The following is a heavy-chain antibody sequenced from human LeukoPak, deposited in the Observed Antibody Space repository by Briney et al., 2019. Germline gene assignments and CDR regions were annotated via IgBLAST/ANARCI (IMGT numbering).Heavy chain of an antibody. CDR2: IYYSGST. V-gene: IGHV4-59*08. J-gene: IGHJ5*02. D-gene: IGHD3-3*01. Sequence: SETLSLTCTVSGASIGSYYWSWFRQPPGKRLEWIGYIYYSGSTNYNPSLKSRVTISVDTSKNQFSLKLSSVTAADTAVYYCATSPHYDFWSGYSWFDPWGQGTLVTVSS. CDR1: GASIGSYY. CDR3: ATSPHYDFWSGYSWFDP.